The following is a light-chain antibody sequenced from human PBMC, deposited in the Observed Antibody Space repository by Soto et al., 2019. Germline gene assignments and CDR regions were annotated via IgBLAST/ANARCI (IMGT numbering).Light chain of an antibody. CDR3: VSYTSSTTYV. Sequence: QSVLTQPASVSDSPGQSITISCTGTRSDVGGSNFVSWYQQHPGKPPKLIIYDVANRPSGVSNRFSGSKSGSTASLIISRLQTEDEADYYYVSYTSSTTYVFGTGTKVTVL. CDR1: RSDVGGSNF. CDR2: DVA. J-gene: IGLJ1*01. V-gene: IGLV2-14*03.